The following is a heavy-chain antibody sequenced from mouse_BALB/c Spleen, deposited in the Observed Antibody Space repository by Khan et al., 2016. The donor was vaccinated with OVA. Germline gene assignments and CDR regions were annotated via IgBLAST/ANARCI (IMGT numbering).Heavy chain of an antibody. CDR3: SRLAYYYNSEGFAY. CDR2: ISSGGHYT. CDR1: GFTFSTYG. Sequence: DVQLVESGGDLVKPGGSLKLSCAASGFTFSTYGMSWVRQTPGMRLEWVATISSGGHYTYYPDSVKGRFTISRDNARNTLYLQMSSLKSADTAIYYCSRLAYYYNSEGFAYWGQGTLVTVSA. D-gene: IGHD1-1*01. J-gene: IGHJ3*01. V-gene: IGHV5-6*01.